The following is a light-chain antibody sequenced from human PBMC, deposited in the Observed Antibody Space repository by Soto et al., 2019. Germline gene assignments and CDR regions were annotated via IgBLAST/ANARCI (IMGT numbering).Light chain of an antibody. J-gene: IGLJ2*01. Sequence: QSVLTQPPSVSGAPGQRVTISCTGSSSSIGAGFDVHWYQHLPGRAPKLLIYGNINRPSGVPDRFSGSKSGTSASLAITGLQPEDEADYYCQSYDSGLSVVVFGGGTQLTVL. CDR3: QSYDSGLSVVV. V-gene: IGLV1-40*01. CDR1: SSSIGAGFD. CDR2: GNI.